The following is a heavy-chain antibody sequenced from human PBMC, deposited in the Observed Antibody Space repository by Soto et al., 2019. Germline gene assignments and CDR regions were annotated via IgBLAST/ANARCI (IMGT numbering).Heavy chain of an antibody. D-gene: IGHD3-3*01. V-gene: IGHV3-64D*06. Sequence: GGSLRLSCAASGFTFSTFAMYWVRQGPGKGLEYVSAIFYNGAGRYYADPVKGRFTVSRDNSNNMLFLQMSSLKPEDTAVYHCVRGPSQGSSLFGTLDYWGQGTLVTVSS. CDR1: GFTFSTFA. CDR3: VRGPSQGSSLFGTLDY. J-gene: IGHJ4*02. CDR2: IFYNGAGR.